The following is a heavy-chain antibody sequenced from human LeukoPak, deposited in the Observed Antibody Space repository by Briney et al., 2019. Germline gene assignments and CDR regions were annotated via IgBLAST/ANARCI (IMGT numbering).Heavy chain of an antibody. CDR1: GYSISSGYY. Sequence: SETLSLTCAVSGYSISSGYYWGWIRQPPGKGLEWIGSIYHSGSTYYNPSLKSRVTISVDTSKNQFSLKLSSVTAADTAVYYCARAGVHYYYMDVWGKGTTVTVSS. CDR3: ARAGVHYYYMDV. CDR2: IYHSGST. D-gene: IGHD3-3*01. J-gene: IGHJ6*03. V-gene: IGHV4-38-2*01.